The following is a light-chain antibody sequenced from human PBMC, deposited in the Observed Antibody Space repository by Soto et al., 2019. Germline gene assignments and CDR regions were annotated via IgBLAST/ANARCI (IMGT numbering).Light chain of an antibody. CDR1: SNDVGAFDY. CDR3: SSYTTNNAHV. CDR2: EVF. V-gene: IGLV2-14*01. Sequence: QSALTQPASVSASPGQSISISCTGTSNDVGAFDYVSWYQQHPGKAPKLIIFEVFNRPSGVSTRFSGSKSGSTASLTISGHQAEDEADYFCSSYTTNNAHVFGGGTKLTVL. J-gene: IGLJ2*01.